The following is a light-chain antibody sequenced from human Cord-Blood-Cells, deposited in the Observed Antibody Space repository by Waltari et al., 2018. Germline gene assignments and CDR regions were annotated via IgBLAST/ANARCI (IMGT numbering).Light chain of an antibody. V-gene: IGKV1-5*03. J-gene: IGKJ1*01. Sequence: DIQMTQSPSTLSASVGDRVTITCRASQSISSWLAWYQQKPGKAPKLLIYKASSLESGVPSRFSGSGSGTECTLTISSLQPDDLATYYCQQYNSYSWTFGQGTKVEI. CDR1: QSISSW. CDR2: KAS. CDR3: QQYNSYSWT.